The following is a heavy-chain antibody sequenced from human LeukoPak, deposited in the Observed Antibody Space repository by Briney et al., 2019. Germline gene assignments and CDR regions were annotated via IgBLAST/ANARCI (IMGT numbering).Heavy chain of an antibody. CDR3: ARGYQLLPGYFDY. CDR1: GFTFSSYS. CDR2: ISSSSSYI. J-gene: IGHJ4*02. Sequence: GGSLRLSCAASGFTFSSYSMNWVRQAPGKGLAWVSSISSSSSYIYYADSVKGRFTISRDNAKNSLHLQMNSLRAEDTAVYYCARGYQLLPGYFDYWGQGTLVTVSS. V-gene: IGHV3-21*01. D-gene: IGHD2-2*01.